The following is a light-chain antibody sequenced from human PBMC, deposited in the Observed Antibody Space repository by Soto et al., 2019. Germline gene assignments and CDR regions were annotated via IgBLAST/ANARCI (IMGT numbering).Light chain of an antibody. Sequence: DNGVTQSPGTMSLSPGERVTLSCRASQTVTRSYLAWYQQKPGQAPRLLIYGASIRATGVPDRFSCRGSGTTFTLVTSIREPEDFAVYDCRQYGTSPFTLGQGTKVDIK. CDR2: GAS. CDR3: RQYGTSPFT. CDR1: QTVTRSY. J-gene: IGKJ2*01. V-gene: IGKV3-20*01.